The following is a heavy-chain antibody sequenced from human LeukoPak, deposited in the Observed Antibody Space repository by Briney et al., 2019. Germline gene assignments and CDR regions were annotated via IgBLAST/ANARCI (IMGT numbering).Heavy chain of an antibody. CDR3: AREGWGGFDY. J-gene: IGHJ4*02. V-gene: IGHV3-72*01. CDR1: GFTFSDHY. Sequence: GGSLRLSCAASGFTFSDHYMDWVRQAPGKGLEWVGRTRNKANSYTTEYAASVKGRFTISRDDSKNSLYLQMDSLRADDTAMYYCAREGWGGFDYWGQGTLVTVSS. CDR2: TRNKANSYTT. D-gene: IGHD3-16*01.